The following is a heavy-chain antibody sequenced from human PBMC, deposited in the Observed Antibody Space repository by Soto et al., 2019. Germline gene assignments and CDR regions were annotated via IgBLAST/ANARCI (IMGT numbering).Heavy chain of an antibody. CDR3: ARESGTDFWSGYWDGGYYPTNYYGMDV. V-gene: IGHV6-1*01. D-gene: IGHD3-3*01. CDR1: GDSVSSNSAA. CDR2: TYYRSKWYN. J-gene: IGHJ6*02. Sequence: SQTLSLTCAISGDSVSSNSAAWNWIRQSPSRGLEWLGRTYYRSKWYNDYAVSVKSRITINPDTSKNQFSLQLNSVTPEDTAVYYYARESGTDFWSGYWDGGYYPTNYYGMDVWGQGTTVTVSS.